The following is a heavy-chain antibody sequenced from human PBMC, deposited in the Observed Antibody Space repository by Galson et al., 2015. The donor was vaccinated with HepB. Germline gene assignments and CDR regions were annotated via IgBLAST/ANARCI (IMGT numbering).Heavy chain of an antibody. CDR2: MSPNGGSI. CDR1: GFTFSTYA. CDR3: VKDVYDSASANNYYGLDV. J-gene: IGHJ6*02. V-gene: IGHV3-64D*06. D-gene: IGHD5/OR15-5a*01. Sequence: SLRLSCAASGFTFSTYAMHWVRQAPGKGLEYVAAMSPNGGSIYYADSVEGRLTISRDSSKNTLFLQMRSLRAEDTALYYCVKDVYDSASANNYYGLDVWGQGTRVTVSS.